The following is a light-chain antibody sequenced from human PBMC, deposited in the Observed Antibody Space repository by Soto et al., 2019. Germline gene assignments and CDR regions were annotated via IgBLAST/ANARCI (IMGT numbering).Light chain of an antibody. V-gene: IGKV1-39*01. Sequence: IQMAQSPSSLSASLGDRVTITCRASENIRHYLNWYQQKPGKAPTRLIYAASTLQSGVPSRFSGSGSGADFTLTISSLQPEDFASYYCQQTYTMPCTFGQGTKVDIK. J-gene: IGKJ2*02. CDR2: AAS. CDR3: QQTYTMPCT. CDR1: ENIRHY.